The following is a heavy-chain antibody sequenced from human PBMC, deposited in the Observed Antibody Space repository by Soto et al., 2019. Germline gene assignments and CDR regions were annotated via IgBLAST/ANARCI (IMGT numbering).Heavy chain of an antibody. J-gene: IGHJ1*01. CDR3: ARDLHPWIQLWFYLQH. CDR2: IKQDGSEK. CDR1: GFTFSSYW. Sequence: QPGGSLRLSCAASGFTFSSYWMSWVRQAPGKGLEWVANIKQDGSEKYYVDSVKGRFTISRDNSKNTLYLQMNSLRAEDTAVYYCARDLHPWIQLWFYLQHWGQGTLVTVSS. D-gene: IGHD5-18*01. V-gene: IGHV3-7*01.